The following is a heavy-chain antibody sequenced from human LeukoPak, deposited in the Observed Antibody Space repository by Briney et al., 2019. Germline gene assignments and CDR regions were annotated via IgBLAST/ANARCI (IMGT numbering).Heavy chain of an antibody. Sequence: GGSLRLSCAASGFTYSNSAMSWVRQAPGKGLEWVSAISGSGRSTFYADSVKGRFTISRDNSKNTVYLQMISLRAEDTALYYCAKTSDGDWSPPNDYWGQGTLVTVSS. V-gene: IGHV3-23*01. CDR2: ISGSGRST. CDR3: AKTSDGDWSPPNDY. D-gene: IGHD3-9*01. J-gene: IGHJ4*02. CDR1: GFTYSNSA.